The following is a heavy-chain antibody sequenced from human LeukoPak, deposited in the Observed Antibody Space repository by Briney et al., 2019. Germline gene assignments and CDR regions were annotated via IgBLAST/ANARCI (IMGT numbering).Heavy chain of an antibody. Sequence: PGGSLRLSCAASGFTFSSYGMHWVRQAPGKGLEWVAFIRYDGSNKYYADSVKGRFTISRDNSKNTLYLQMNSLRAEDTAVYYCAKDRFRGVPAASYFDYWGQGTLVTVSS. J-gene: IGHJ4*02. D-gene: IGHD2-2*01. CDR1: GFTFSSYG. CDR3: AKDRFRGVPAASYFDY. CDR2: IRYDGSNK. V-gene: IGHV3-30*02.